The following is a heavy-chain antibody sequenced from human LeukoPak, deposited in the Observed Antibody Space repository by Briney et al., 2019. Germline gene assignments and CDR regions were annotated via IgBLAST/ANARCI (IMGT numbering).Heavy chain of an antibody. D-gene: IGHD6-19*01. J-gene: IGHJ4*02. CDR2: ISGSGGST. Sequence: GRSLRLSCAASGFTFSSYAMSWVRQAPGKGLEWVSAISGSGGSTYYADSVKGRFTISRDNSKNTLYLQMNSLRAEDTAVYYCAHYSSGWYGRFDYWGQGTLVTVSS. CDR3: AHYSSGWYGRFDY. CDR1: GFTFSSYA. V-gene: IGHV3-23*01.